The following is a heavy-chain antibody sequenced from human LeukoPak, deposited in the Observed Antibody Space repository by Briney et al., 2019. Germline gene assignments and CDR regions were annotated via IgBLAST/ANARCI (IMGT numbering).Heavy chain of an antibody. CDR1: GGSFSGYY. Sequence: PSETLSLTCAVYGGSFSGYYWSWIRQPPGKGLEWIGEINHSGSTNYNPSLKSRVTISVGTSKNQFSLKLSSVTAADTAVYYCARHGGYDFWSGGHPYFDYWGQGTLVTVSS. J-gene: IGHJ4*02. CDR2: INHSGST. V-gene: IGHV4-34*01. D-gene: IGHD3-3*01. CDR3: ARHGGYDFWSGGHPYFDY.